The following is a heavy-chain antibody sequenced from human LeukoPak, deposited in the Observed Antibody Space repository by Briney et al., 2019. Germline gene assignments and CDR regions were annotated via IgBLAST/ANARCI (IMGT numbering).Heavy chain of an antibody. CDR2: ISAYNGNT. CDR1: GYTFTSYG. CDR3: ARGVPKMQWLVRTDY. Sequence: GASVKVSCMASGYTFTSYGVSWVRQAPGQGLEWMGWISAYNGNTNYAQKFQGRVTMTTDTSTSTAHMELRSLRSDDTAVYYCARGVPKMQWLVRTDYWGQGTLVTVSS. V-gene: IGHV1-18*01. J-gene: IGHJ4*02. D-gene: IGHD6-19*01.